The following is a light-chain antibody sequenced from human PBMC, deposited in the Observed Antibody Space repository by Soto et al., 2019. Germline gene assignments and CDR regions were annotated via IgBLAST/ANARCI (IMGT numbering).Light chain of an antibody. J-gene: IGLJ1*01. Sequence: SYELTQSPSVSVAPGQTASITCGGNNIGGKSVHWYQQKPGQAPVLVVYDDSDRPSGIPERFSGSNSGNTATLTISGVEAGDEADYYCQVWDYRSDHVFGTGTKVTVL. V-gene: IGLV3-21*02. CDR2: DDS. CDR3: QVWDYRSDHV. CDR1: NIGGKS.